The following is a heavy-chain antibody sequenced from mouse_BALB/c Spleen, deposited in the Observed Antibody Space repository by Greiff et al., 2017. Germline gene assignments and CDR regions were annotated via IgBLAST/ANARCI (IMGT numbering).Heavy chain of an antibody. D-gene: IGHD1-1*01. Sequence: VQLQESGPGLVAPSQSLSITCTVSGFSLTSYGVHWVRQPPGKGLEWLGVIWAGGSTNYNSALMSRLSISKDNSKSQVFLKMNSLQTDDTAMYYCARGAYGSRGYAMDYWGQGTSVTVSS. CDR1: GFSLTSYG. J-gene: IGHJ4*01. V-gene: IGHV2-9*02. CDR2: IWAGGST. CDR3: ARGAYGSRGYAMDY.